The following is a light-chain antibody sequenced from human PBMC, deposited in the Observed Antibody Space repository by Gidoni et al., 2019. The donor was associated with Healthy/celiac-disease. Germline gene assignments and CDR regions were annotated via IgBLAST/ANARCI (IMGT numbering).Light chain of an antibody. CDR2: DAS. CDR1: QDISNY. J-gene: IGKJ4*01. Sequence: DIQMTQSPSSLSASVGDRVTITCQASQDISNYLNWYQQKPGKAPKLLIYDASNLETGVPPRFSGSGSGTDFTCTISSLQPEDIATYYCQQYDNLPPLLTFGGGTKVEIK. CDR3: QQYDNLPPLLT. V-gene: IGKV1-33*01.